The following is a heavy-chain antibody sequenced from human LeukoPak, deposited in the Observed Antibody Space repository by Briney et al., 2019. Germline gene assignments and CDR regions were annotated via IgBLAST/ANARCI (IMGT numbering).Heavy chain of an antibody. CDR1: GFTVSSNY. V-gene: IGHV3-53*01. CDR2: ITGNGGMI. CDR3: VKDLRPDGYYDFDY. D-gene: IGHD5-18*01. Sequence: PGGSLRLSCAASGFTVSSNYMSWVRQAPGKGLEWVSVITGNGGMIDYADSVRGRFSISRDNSKNTLYLQMNSLRVEDTAIYYCVKDLRPDGYYDFDYWGQGTLVTVSS. J-gene: IGHJ4*02.